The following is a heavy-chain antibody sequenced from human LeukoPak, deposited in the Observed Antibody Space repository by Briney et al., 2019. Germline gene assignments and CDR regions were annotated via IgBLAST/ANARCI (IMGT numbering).Heavy chain of an antibody. Sequence: GGSLRLSCAASGFTFSSYWMSWVRQAPGRGLEWVANIKQDGSEKYYVDSVKGRLTISRDNAKNSLYLQMNSLRAEDTAVYYCARAYSSSWYDWFDPWGQGTLVTVSS. D-gene: IGHD6-13*01. CDR2: IKQDGSEK. V-gene: IGHV3-7*01. CDR3: ARAYSSSWYDWFDP. CDR1: GFTFSSYW. J-gene: IGHJ5*02.